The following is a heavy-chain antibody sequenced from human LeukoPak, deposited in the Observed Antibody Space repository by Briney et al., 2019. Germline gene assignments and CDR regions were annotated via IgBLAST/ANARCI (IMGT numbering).Heavy chain of an antibody. CDR1: GFTFDDYA. CDR2: ISGDGGST. Sequence: GGSLRLSCAASGFTFDDYAMHWVRQAPGKGLEWVSLISGDGGSTYYADSVKGRFTISRDNSKNSLYLQMNSLRTEDTALYYRAKDIAGYSSGLDPWGQGTLVTVSS. CDR3: AKDIAGYSSGLDP. V-gene: IGHV3-43*02. D-gene: IGHD6-19*01. J-gene: IGHJ5*02.